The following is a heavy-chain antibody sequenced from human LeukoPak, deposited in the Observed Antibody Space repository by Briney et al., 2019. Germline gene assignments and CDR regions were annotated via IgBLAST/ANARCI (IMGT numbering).Heavy chain of an antibody. CDR2: ISNSGDRT. CDR1: GFTFSSYA. J-gene: IGHJ4*02. V-gene: IGHV3-23*01. D-gene: IGHD1-26*01. Sequence: GSLRLSCAASGFTFSSYAMNWVRQAPGKGLEWVSTISNSGDRTYYADSVKGRFTTSRDNSKNTLYLQMNSLRTEDTAVYYCAKDFVPRGGSYFPGFDYWGQGTLVIVSS. CDR3: AKDFVPRGGSYFPGFDY.